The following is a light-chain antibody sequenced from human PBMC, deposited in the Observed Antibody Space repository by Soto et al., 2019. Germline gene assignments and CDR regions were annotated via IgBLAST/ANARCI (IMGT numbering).Light chain of an antibody. V-gene: IGLV2-14*01. CDR1: SSDVGGYNY. Sequence: QSVLTQPASVSGSPGQSITISCTGTSSDVGGYNYVSWYQQHPGKAPKLMIYEVSNRSSGVSNRFSGSKSGNTASLTISGLQAEDEADYYCSSYTSSSTLGVVFGGGTKLTVL. J-gene: IGLJ2*01. CDR3: SSYTSSSTLGVV. CDR2: EVS.